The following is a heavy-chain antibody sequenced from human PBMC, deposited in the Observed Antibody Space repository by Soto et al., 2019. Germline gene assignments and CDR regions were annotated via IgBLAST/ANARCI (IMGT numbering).Heavy chain of an antibody. CDR1: GGSFSGYY. Sequence: ASETLSLTCAVYGGSFSGYYWSWIRQHPGKGLEWIGEINHSGSTNYNPSLKSRVTISVDTSKNQFSLKLSSVTAADTAVYYCAREVSRYSRAFDIWGQGTMVTVSS. J-gene: IGHJ3*02. D-gene: IGHD2-15*01. V-gene: IGHV4-34*09. CDR3: AREVSRYSRAFDI. CDR2: INHSGST.